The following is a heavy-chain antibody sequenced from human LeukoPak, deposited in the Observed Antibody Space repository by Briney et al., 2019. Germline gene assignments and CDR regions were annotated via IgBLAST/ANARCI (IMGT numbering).Heavy chain of an antibody. Sequence: PGRSLRLSCAASGFTFSSYGMHWVRQAPGKGLEWVAVISYDGSNKYYADSVKGRFTISRDNSKNTLYLQMNSLRAEDTAVYYCASSQQTFDYWGQGTLVTVSS. CDR1: GFTFSSYG. CDR3: ASSQQTFDY. V-gene: IGHV3-30*03. CDR2: ISYDGSNK. J-gene: IGHJ4*02. D-gene: IGHD1/OR15-1a*01.